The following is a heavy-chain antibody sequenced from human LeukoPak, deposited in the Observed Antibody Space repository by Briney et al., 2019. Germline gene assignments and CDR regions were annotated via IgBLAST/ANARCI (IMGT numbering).Heavy chain of an antibody. D-gene: IGHD3-22*01. J-gene: IGHJ4*02. CDR3: ASSLPYYYDSSGSLCLDY. CDR1: GYTFTGYY. CDR2: INPNSGGT. Sequence: ASVKVSCKASGYTFTGYYMHWVRQAPGQGLEWMGWINPNSGGTNYAQKFQGRVTMTRDTSISTAYMELSRLRSDDTAVYYCASSLPYYYDSSGSLCLDYWGQGTLVTVSS. V-gene: IGHV1-2*02.